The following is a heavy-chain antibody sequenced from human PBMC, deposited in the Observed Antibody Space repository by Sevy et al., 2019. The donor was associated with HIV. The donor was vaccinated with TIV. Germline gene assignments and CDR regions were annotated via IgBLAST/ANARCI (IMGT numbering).Heavy chain of an antibody. J-gene: IGHJ6*02. D-gene: IGHD3-22*01. Sequence: GSLRLSCAASGFTFSRYAMNWVRQAPGKGLEWVSAISGSAGSTYYADSVEGRFTISRDNSKNTLFLQMNSLRVEDTALYYCAKGDRTFYGMDVWGQGTTVTVSS. V-gene: IGHV3-23*01. CDR3: AKGDRTFYGMDV. CDR1: GFTFSRYA. CDR2: ISGSAGST.